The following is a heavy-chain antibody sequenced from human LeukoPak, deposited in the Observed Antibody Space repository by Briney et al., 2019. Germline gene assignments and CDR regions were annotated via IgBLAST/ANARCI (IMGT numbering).Heavy chain of an antibody. CDR3: ARDSGGGWIQLWPTGMDV. CDR1: GFTFSSYA. D-gene: IGHD5-18*01. J-gene: IGHJ6*02. V-gene: IGHV3-21*01. CDR2: ISSSSSYI. Sequence: QAGGSLRLSCAASGFTFSSYAMHWVRQAPGKGLEWVSSISSSSSYIYYADSVKGRFTISRDNAKNSLYLQMNSLRAEDTAVYYCARDSGGGWIQLWPTGMDVWGQGTTVTVSS.